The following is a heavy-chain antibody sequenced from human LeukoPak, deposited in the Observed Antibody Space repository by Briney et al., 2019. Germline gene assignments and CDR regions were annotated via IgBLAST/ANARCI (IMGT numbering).Heavy chain of an antibody. J-gene: IGHJ4*02. CDR3: AKSHYRSGGAGLDY. CDR1: GFTFRRYG. CDR2: IRGGGDRR. D-gene: IGHD6-25*01. V-gene: IGHV3-23*01. Sequence: GGSLRLSCAASGFTFRRYGKIWGRQAPGKGGEWGSNIRGGGDRRYYADSVKGRFTISRDNSKNTVSLHLNSLRAEDTALYYCAKSHYRSGGAGLDYWGQGTLVTVSS.